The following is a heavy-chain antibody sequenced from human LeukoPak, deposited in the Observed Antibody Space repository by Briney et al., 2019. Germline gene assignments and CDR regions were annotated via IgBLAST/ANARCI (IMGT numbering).Heavy chain of an antibody. CDR3: ARVRGDYDILTGYYYYYMDV. CDR2: IYYSGST. J-gene: IGHJ6*03. V-gene: IGHV4-59*11. Sequence: PSETLSLTCTVSGGSISSHYWSWIRQPPGKGLEWIGYIYYSGSTNYNPSLKSRVTISVDTSKNQFSLKLSSVTAADTAVYYCARVRGDYDILTGYYYYYMDVWGKGTTVTVSS. D-gene: IGHD3-9*01. CDR1: GGSISSHY.